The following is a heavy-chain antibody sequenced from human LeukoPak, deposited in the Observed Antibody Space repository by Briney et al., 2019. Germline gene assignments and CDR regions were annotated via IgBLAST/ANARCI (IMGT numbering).Heavy chain of an antibody. Sequence: SGSLSLTCAVSDGSISSDNWWSWVRQPPGKGLEWIGEIYHRGSTNYNPSLKGRVSISVDKSKNQFSLNLSSVTAADTAVYYCARLTYYYDNSGAPVYWGQGTLVTASS. J-gene: IGHJ4*02. V-gene: IGHV4-4*02. CDR1: DGSISSDNW. CDR2: IYHRGST. CDR3: ARLTYYYDNSGAPVY. D-gene: IGHD3-22*01.